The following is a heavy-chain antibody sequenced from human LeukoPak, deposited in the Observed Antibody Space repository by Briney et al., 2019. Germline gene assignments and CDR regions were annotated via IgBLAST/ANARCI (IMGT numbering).Heavy chain of an antibody. CDR1: GYSISSGYY. Sequence: PSETLSLTCTVSGYSISSGYYWGWIRPPPGKGLEWIGSIYHSGSTYNNPSLKSRVTISVDTSKNQFSLKLSSVTAADTAVYYCASDIRYSYGRNTSDFDYWGQGTLVTVSS. V-gene: IGHV4-38-2*02. J-gene: IGHJ4*02. CDR3: ASDIRYSYGRNTSDFDY. CDR2: IYHSGST. D-gene: IGHD5-18*01.